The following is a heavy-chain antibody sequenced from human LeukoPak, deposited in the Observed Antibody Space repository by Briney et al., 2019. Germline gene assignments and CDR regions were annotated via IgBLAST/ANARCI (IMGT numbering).Heavy chain of an antibody. J-gene: IGHJ5*02. CDR2: IYSSGNT. Sequence: SETLSLTCTVSGGSISSDYWSWIRQPPGKGLEWIGYIYSSGNTKYNPSLKSRVTTSVDTSKNQFSLKLTSVTAADTAVYYCARGGEVSWFDPWGQGTLVTVSS. D-gene: IGHD3-16*01. CDR3: ARGGEVSWFDP. V-gene: IGHV4-59*01. CDR1: GGSISSDY.